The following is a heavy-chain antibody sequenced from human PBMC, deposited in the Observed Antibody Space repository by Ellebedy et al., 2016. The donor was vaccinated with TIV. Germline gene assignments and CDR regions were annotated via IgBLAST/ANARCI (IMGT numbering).Heavy chain of an antibody. V-gene: IGHV3-30-3*01. CDR1: GFTFNSYS. CDR3: ARIITWYSYDRSGQPVYSFDY. D-gene: IGHD3-22*01. CDR2: ISYDGSNK. J-gene: IGHJ4*02. Sequence: PGGSLRLSCAASGFTFNSYSMHWVRQAPGKGLEWVSVISYDGSNKFYADSVRGRFTISRDNSNSTLYLQMDSLRAEDTALYYCARIITWYSYDRSGQPVYSFDYWGQGALVTVSS.